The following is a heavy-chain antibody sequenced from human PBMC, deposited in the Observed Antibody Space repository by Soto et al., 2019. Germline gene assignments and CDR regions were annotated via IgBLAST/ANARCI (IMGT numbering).Heavy chain of an antibody. D-gene: IGHD3-3*01. CDR2: ISAYNGNT. CDR1: GYTFTSYG. V-gene: IGHV1-18*01. CDR3: ARINTIFGVVIIGESDY. Sequence: ASVKVSCKASGYTFTSYGISWVRQALGQGLEWMGWISAYNGNTNYAQKLQGRVTMTTDTSTSTAYMELRSLRSDDTAVYYCARINTIFGVVIIGESDYWGQGTLVTVSS. J-gene: IGHJ4*02.